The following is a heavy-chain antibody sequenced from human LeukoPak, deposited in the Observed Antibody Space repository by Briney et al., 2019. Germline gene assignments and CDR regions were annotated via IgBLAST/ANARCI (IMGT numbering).Heavy chain of an antibody. CDR1: GFIFSGSV. V-gene: IGHV3-30*18. J-gene: IGHJ4*01. Sequence: GGSLRLACAASGFIFSGSVMHWVRQAPGKGLEWVALISYDGTNENYVDSVKGRFTISRDNSKSTLYLHMNSLRHDDTAVYYCAKDSGGSVLEDWGHGSLVIVSS. D-gene: IGHD2-15*01. CDR3: AKDSGGSVLED. CDR2: ISYDGTNE.